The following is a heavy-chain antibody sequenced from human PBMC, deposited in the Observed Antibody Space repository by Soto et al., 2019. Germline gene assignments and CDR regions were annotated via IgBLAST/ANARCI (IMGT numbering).Heavy chain of an antibody. CDR1: GGSFRNYG. CDR3: ARARDYDLLTAREYALDV. Sequence: VPLVQSGAEVKKPGSSVRVSCKVSGGSFRNYGITWVRQSPGQGLEWMGGIMPVFGTAVYAQKFQGRVTISADELTNTASLELRSLSSDDTAVYFCARARDYDLLTAREYALDVWGQGTTVTV. CDR2: IMPVFGTA. D-gene: IGHD3-9*01. J-gene: IGHJ6*02. V-gene: IGHV1-69*01.